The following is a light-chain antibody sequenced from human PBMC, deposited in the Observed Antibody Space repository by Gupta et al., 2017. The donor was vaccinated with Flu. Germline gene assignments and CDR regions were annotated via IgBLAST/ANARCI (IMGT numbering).Light chain of an antibody. CDR3: QAWDDSTVV. Sequence: SYELAQPPSVSVSPGQTASVTCAGDKLGDKFVTWYQQKPGQSLVVVTYDDNSRPSGTRVRLSGSDSGNTATLTIGGALAVDEADYFCQAWDDSTVVFGGGTKLTVL. CDR2: DDN. V-gene: IGLV3-1*01. CDR1: KLGDKF. J-gene: IGLJ2*01.